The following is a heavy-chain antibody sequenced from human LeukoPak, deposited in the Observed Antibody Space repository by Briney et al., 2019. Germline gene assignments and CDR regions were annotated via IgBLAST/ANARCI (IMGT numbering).Heavy chain of an antibody. CDR3: VKDPFYGGNPLYYFDY. D-gene: IGHD4-23*01. V-gene: IGHV3-64D*06. J-gene: IGHJ4*02. Sequence: HPGGSLRLSCSASGFTFSSYAMHWVRQAPGKGLECVSAITGDGGRTYYADSVKGRFTIFRDNSKNTLYLQMNSLRAEDTAVYYCVKDPFYGGNPLYYFDYWGQGTLVTVSS. CDR1: GFTFSSYA. CDR2: ITGDGGRT.